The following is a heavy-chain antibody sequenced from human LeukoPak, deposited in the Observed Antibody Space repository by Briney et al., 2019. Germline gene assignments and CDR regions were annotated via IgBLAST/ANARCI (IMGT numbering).Heavy chain of an antibody. CDR1: GYSFTSYW. D-gene: IGHD5-18*01. CDR3: ARQTPVDTAMVTSMDY. CDR2: IYPGDSDT. J-gene: IGHJ4*02. V-gene: IGHV5-51*01. Sequence: GESLKISCKGSGYSFTSYWICWVRQMPGKGLEWMGIIYPGDSDTRYSPSFQGQVTISADKSISTASLQWSSLKAADTAMYYCARQTPVDTAMVTSMDYWGQGTLVTVSS.